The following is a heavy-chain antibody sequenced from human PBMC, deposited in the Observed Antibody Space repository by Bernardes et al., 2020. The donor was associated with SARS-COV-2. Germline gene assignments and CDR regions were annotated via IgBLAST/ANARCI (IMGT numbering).Heavy chain of an antibody. CDR1: GYSFTSHW. CDR2: IYPGDSDT. D-gene: IGHD5-12*01. J-gene: IGHJ4*02. Sequence: GESLKLSCEGSGYSFTSHWIAWVRQMPGKGLEWMGTIYPGDSDTRYSPSFEGQVTISADKSISTAYLQWSSLKASDTAIYYCARPEIYSGYENWGQGTLVTVSS. V-gene: IGHV5-51*01. CDR3: ARPEIYSGYEN.